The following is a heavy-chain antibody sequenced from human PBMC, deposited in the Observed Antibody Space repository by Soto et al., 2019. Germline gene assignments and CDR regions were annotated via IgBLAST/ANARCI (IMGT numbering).Heavy chain of an antibody. CDR2: INHSGGT. J-gene: IGHJ6*03. CDR1: GGSFSGYY. Sequence: SETLSLTCAVYGGSFSGYYWSWIRQPPGKGLEWIGEINHSGGTNYNPSIKSRVTISVDTSKNQFSLKLSSVTAADTAVYYCARGSVVGNKYYDILTGYYRSRSHYYYYYMEVWGKGTTVTVSS. D-gene: IGHD3-9*01. CDR3: ARGSVVGNKYYDILTGYYRSRSHYYYYYMEV. V-gene: IGHV4-34*01.